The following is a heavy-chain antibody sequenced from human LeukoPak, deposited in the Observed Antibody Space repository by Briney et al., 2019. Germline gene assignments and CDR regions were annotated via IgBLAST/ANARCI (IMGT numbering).Heavy chain of an antibody. CDR2: IYYSGST. CDR3: ARGPSSGWSETPFDP. D-gene: IGHD6-19*01. J-gene: IGHJ5*02. V-gene: IGHV4-39*07. CDR1: GGPISSSSYY. Sequence: SETLSLTCSVSGGPISSSSYYWGWIRQPPGKGLEWIGYIYYSGSTYYNPSLKSRVTISVDTSKNQFSLKLSSVTAADTAVYYCARGPSSGWSETPFDPWGQGTLVTVSS.